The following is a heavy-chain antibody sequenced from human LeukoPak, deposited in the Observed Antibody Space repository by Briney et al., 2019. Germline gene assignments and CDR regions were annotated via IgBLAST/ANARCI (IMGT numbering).Heavy chain of an antibody. V-gene: IGHV4-4*09. Sequence: SETLSLTCTVSGGSISSYYWSWIRQPPGKGLEWIGYIYTTGSTNYDPSLKSRVTISIDTSKSQVSLELSSVTAADTAVYYCARHGYYYYMDVWGKGTTVTVSS. CDR3: ARHGYYYYMDV. CDR2: IYTTGST. J-gene: IGHJ6*03. CDR1: GGSISSYY.